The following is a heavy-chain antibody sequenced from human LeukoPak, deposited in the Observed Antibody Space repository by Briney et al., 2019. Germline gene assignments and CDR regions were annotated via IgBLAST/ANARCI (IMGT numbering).Heavy chain of an antibody. D-gene: IGHD3-10*01. J-gene: IGHJ4*02. V-gene: IGHV1-8*01. CDR1: GYTFTNYD. CDR2: MNPNSGNT. CDR3: ARSGSYYTARFDY. Sequence: ASVTVSCKASGYTFTNYDINWVRQAPGQGLEWMGWMNPNSGNTGYAQEFQGRITMTRNTSINTAYMELSSLRSEDTAVYYCARSGSYYTARFDYWGQGTLVTVSS.